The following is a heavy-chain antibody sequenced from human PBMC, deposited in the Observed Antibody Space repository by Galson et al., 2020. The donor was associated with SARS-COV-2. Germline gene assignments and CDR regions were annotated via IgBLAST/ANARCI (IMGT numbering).Heavy chain of an antibody. Sequence: GGTLRLSCAASGFRFTSYVMNWVRQAPGQGLEWVSTISASGGTPYYADSVKGRFTISRDNSKNTLYLEMKNLRVEDTAQYHCVKGRGVVGASGDFWGQGALVTVSS. D-gene: IGHD1-26*01. CDR1: GFRFTSYV. CDR3: VKGRGVVGASGDF. J-gene: IGHJ4*02. V-gene: IGHV3-23*01. CDR2: ISASGGTP.